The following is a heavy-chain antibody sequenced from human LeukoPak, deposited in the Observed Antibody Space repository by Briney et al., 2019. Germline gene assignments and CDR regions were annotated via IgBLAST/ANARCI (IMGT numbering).Heavy chain of an antibody. Sequence: SETLSLTCAVYGGSFSGYYWSWIRQPPGKGLEWIGEINHSGSTNYNPSLKSRVTISVDTSKNQFSLKLSSVTAADTAVYYCARGRPIYVWGSYRPVHYFDYWGQGTLVTVSS. CDR3: ARGRPIYVWGSYRPVHYFDY. V-gene: IGHV4-34*01. CDR1: GGSFSGYY. D-gene: IGHD3-16*02. J-gene: IGHJ4*02. CDR2: INHSGST.